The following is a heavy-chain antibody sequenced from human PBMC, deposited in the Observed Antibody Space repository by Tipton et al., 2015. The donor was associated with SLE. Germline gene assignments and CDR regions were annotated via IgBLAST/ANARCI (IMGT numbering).Heavy chain of an antibody. D-gene: IGHD6-13*01. J-gene: IGHJ5*02. CDR2: IYTTGST. V-gene: IGHV4-61*02. CDR1: GAYIRTGVYY. CDR3: AREDSSSWHYTWFDP. Sequence: TLSLTCSVSGAYIRTGVYYWAWIRQPAGKSLEWVGRIYTTGSTNYNPSLKSRVTISVDTSKNQFSLVLNSVTVADTAVYYCAREDSSSWHYTWFDPWGQGTLVTVPP.